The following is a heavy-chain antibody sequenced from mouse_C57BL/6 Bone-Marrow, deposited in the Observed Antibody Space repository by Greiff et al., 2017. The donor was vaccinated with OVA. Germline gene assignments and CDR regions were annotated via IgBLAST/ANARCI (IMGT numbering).Heavy chain of an antibody. CDR2: IDPANGNT. J-gene: IGHJ4*01. CDR3: GRFYYAMDY. V-gene: IGHV14-3*01. Sequence: VQLQQSVAELVRPGASVKLSCTASGFTIKNTYMHWVKQRPEQGLEWIGRIDPANGNTKYAAKFQGKATITADTSSNTAYLQLSSLTSEDTAIYCCGRFYYAMDYWGQGTSVTVSS. CDR1: GFTIKNTY.